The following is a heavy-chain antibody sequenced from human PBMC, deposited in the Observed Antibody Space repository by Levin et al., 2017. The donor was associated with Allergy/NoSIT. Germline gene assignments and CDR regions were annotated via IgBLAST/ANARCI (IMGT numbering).Heavy chain of an antibody. CDR2: IYWDDDK. CDR1: GFSLSTSGVG. J-gene: IGHJ3*02. CDR3: AHSHTPFDWLPYDAFDI. V-gene: IGHV2-5*02. D-gene: IGHD3-9*01. Sequence: GSGPTLVKPPQTLTLTCTFSGFSLSTSGVGVGWIRQPPGKALEWLALIYWDDDKRYSPSLKSRLTISKDTSKNQVVLTMTNMDPVDTATYYCAHSHTPFDWLPYDAFDIWGQGTMVTVSS.